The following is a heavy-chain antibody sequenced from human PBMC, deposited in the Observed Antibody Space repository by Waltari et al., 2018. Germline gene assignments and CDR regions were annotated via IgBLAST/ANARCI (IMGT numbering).Heavy chain of an antibody. Sequence: QVQLQQWGAGLLKPSETLSLTCAVYGGSFSGYYWSWIRQPPGKGLEWIGEINQSGSTNYNPSLKRRVTISVDTSKNQFSLKLSSVTAADTAVYYCARGPRIAARLRLRWFDPWGQGTLVTVSS. CDR3: ARGPRIAARLRLRWFDP. CDR2: INQSGST. CDR1: GGSFSGYY. J-gene: IGHJ5*02. D-gene: IGHD6-6*01. V-gene: IGHV4-34*01.